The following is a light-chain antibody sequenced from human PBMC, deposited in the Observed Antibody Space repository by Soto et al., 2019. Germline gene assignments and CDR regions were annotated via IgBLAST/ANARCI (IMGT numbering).Light chain of an antibody. Sequence: EIVLTQSPGTLSLSPGERATLSCRASQSVSSSYLAWYQQKPGQAPRLLIYGASSRATGIPDRFSGSGSGTDFTLTISRLEPEDFAVYYCQQYRSSPGTCGQDTKVDI. CDR1: QSVSSSY. CDR2: GAS. CDR3: QQYRSSPGT. J-gene: IGKJ1*01. V-gene: IGKV3-20*01.